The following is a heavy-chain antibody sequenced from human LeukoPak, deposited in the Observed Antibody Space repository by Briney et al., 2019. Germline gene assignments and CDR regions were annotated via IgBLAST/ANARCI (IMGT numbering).Heavy chain of an antibody. CDR3: TRSDYFDY. CDR1: GFTVSNNY. V-gene: IGHV3-74*01. Sequence: GGSLRLSCAASGFTVSNNYVSWVRQAPGKGLEWVSRIYSDGSVTNYADSVKGRFTISRDNAKSTLFLQMNSLRAEDTAVYYCTRSDYFDYWGQGTLVTVSS. J-gene: IGHJ4*02. CDR2: IYSDGSVT.